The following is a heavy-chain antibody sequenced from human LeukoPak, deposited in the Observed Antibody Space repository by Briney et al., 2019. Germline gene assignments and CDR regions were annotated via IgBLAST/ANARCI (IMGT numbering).Heavy chain of an antibody. D-gene: IGHD1-1*01. J-gene: IGHJ4*02. CDR2: IYYSGST. CDR1: GGSISSGCYY. V-gene: IGHV4-31*03. Sequence: SETLSLTCTVSGGSISSGCYYWICIPQDPGKDLVWVGYIYYSGSTYYNPSLKSRVTLSVDTSKNQFSLKLSSVTAADTAVYYCARAKQLGYFDYWGQGTLVTVSS. CDR3: ARAKQLGYFDY.